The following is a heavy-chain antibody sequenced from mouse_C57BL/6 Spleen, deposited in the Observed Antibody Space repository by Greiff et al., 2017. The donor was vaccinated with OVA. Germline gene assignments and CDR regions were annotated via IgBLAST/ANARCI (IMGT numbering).Heavy chain of an antibody. CDR2: ISYDGSN. V-gene: IGHV3-6*01. CDR3: ARGDSNYEY. CDR1: GYSITSGYY. D-gene: IGHD2-5*01. J-gene: IGHJ2*01. Sequence: EVQLVESGPGLVKPSQSLSLTCSVTGYSITSGYYWNWIRQFPGNKLEWMGYISYDGSNNYNPSLKNRISITRDTSKNQFFLKLNSVTTEDTATYYCARGDSNYEYWGQGTTLTVSS.